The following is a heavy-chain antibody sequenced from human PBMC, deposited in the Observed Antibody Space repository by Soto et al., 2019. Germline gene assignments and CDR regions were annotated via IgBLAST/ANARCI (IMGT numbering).Heavy chain of an antibody. CDR1: GGSISSYY. Sequence: PSETLSLTCTVSGGSISSYYWSWIRQPPGKGLEWIGYIYYSGSTNYNPSLKSRVTISVDTSKNQFSLKLSSVTAADTAVYYCARLGGKFYSNWFDPWGQGTLVTAPQ. J-gene: IGHJ5*02. V-gene: IGHV4-59*08. CDR2: IYYSGST. CDR3: ARLGGKFYSNWFDP. D-gene: IGHD3-16*01.